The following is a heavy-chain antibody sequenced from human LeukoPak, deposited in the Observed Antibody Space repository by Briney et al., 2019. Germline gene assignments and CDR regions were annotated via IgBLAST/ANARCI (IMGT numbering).Heavy chain of an antibody. J-gene: IGHJ4*02. CDR1: GGSISSYY. CDR2: IYYSGST. Sequence: KPSGTLSLTCTVSGGSISSYYWSWIRQPPGKGLEWIGYIYYSGSTNYNPSLKSRVTISVDTSKNQFSLKLSSVTAADTAVYYCARIGHEDYYFDYWGQGTLVTVSS. CDR3: ARIGHEDYYFDY. V-gene: IGHV4-59*01.